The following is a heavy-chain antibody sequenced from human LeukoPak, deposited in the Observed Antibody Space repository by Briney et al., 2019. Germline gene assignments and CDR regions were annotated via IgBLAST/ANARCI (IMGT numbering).Heavy chain of an antibody. J-gene: IGHJ4*02. V-gene: IGHV4-39*01. Sequence: KPSETLSLTCAVSGGSISSGGYYWGWIRQPPGKGLEWIGGIHYSGNTYYNPSLKSRVTISVDTSKNQFSLKLSSVTAADTAVYYCARLGAGPTYYDFWSGYSSFYFDYWGQGTLVTVSS. CDR2: IHYSGNT. CDR1: GGSISSGGYY. CDR3: ARLGAGPTYYDFWSGYSSFYFDY. D-gene: IGHD3-3*01.